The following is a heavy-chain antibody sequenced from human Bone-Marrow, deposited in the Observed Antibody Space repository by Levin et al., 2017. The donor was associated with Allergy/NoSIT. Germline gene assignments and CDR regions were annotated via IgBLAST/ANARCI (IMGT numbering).Heavy chain of an antibody. D-gene: IGHD4-17*01. CDR2: ISSTSTYI. J-gene: IGHJ4*02. Sequence: GGSLRLSCVVSGFTFNMKSVNWVRQAPGRGLEWVASISSTSTYIFYADSVKGRFTISRDNAKNSLYLQMNSLRAEDTAVYYCARDRGDYIHGYFDSWGQGTLVTVSS. CDR1: GFTFNMKS. V-gene: IGHV3-21*01. CDR3: ARDRGDYIHGYFDS.